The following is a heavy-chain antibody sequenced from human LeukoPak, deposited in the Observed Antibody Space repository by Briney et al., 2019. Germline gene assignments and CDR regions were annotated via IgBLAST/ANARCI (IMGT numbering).Heavy chain of an antibody. CDR3: ARAWGVP. CDR2: IYYSGST. D-gene: IGHD3-10*01. CDR1: GGSISSSSYY. Sequence: SETLSLTCTVSGGSISSSSYYWSWIRQPPGKGLEWIGYIYYSGSTNYNPSLKSRVTISVDTSKNQFSLKLSSVTAADTAVYYCARAWGVPWGQGTLVTVSS. V-gene: IGHV4-61*05. J-gene: IGHJ5*02.